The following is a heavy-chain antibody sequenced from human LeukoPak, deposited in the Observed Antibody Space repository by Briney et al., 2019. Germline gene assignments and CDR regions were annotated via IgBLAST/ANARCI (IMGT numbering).Heavy chain of an antibody. CDR2: INCGDGYT. CDR1: GYTLTISH. V-gene: IGHV1-46*01. D-gene: IGHD1-26*01. J-gene: IGHJ4*02. Sequence: ASVNVSCTASGYTLTISHAHWVRQAPGQGLEWMGIINCGDGYTNYAQKFQGRVSMTSDTSTSTIYMELSSLRAEDTAIYYCARDRGGSYSIDYWGQGTLVTVSS. CDR3: ARDRGGSYSIDY.